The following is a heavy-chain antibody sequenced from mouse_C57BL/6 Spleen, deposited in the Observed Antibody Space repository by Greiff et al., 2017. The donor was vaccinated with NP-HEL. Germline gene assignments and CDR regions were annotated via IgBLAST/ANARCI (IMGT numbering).Heavy chain of an antibody. CDR3: ARSAPYCPFAY. CDR1: GYTFTDYY. D-gene: IGHD2-10*01. V-gene: IGHV1-19*01. J-gene: IGHJ3*01. CDR2: INPYNGGT. Sequence: EVQLVESGPVLVKPGASVKMSCKASGYTFTDYYMNWVKQSHGKSLEWIGVINPYNGGTSYNQKFKGKATLTVDKSSSTAYMELNSLTSEDSAVYYCARSAPYCPFAYWGQGTLVTVSA.